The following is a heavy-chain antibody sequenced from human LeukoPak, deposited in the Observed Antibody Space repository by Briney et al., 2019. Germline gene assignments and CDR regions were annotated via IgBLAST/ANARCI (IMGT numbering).Heavy chain of an antibody. V-gene: IGHV4-39*07. J-gene: IGHJ5*02. CDR3: ARDPTITIFGVVLDRHNWFDP. CDR2: IYYSGST. D-gene: IGHD3-3*01. CDR1: GGSISSSSYY. Sequence: PSETLSLTCTVSGGSISSSSYYWGWIRQPPGKGLEWIGSIYYSGSTYYSPSLKSRVTISLDTSRNQFSLKLSSVTAADTAVYYCARDPTITIFGVVLDRHNWFDPWGQGTLVTVSS.